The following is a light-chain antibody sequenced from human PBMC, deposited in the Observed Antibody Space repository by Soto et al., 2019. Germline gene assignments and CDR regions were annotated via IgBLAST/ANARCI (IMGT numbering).Light chain of an antibody. CDR2: DVD. Sequence: QSALTQPASVSGSPGQSITISCTGTGSVSWYQQHPGKAPKLIIYDVDNRPSGVSERFSGSTSGNAASLSISGLQAEDEADYYCSSYTSTTSGVFGGGTKVTVL. CDR1: GS. J-gene: IGLJ3*02. V-gene: IGLV2-14*03. CDR3: SSYTSTTSGV.